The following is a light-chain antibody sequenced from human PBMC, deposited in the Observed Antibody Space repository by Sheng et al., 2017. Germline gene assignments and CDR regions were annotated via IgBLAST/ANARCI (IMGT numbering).Light chain of an antibody. CDR3: QHYDQLPYS. Sequence: DIQMTQSPSSLSASVGDTVTISCQASQDISDYINWYQQTPGKAPRLLIFDASYLETGVPSRFSGTGSGTHFTFTIRGLQPEDFGTYFCQHYDQLPYSFGQGTRLET. J-gene: IGKJ2*01. CDR2: DAS. CDR1: QDISDY. V-gene: IGKV1-33*01.